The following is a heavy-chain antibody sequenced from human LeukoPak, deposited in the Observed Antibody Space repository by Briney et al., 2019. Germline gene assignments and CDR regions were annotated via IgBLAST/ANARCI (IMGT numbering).Heavy chain of an antibody. J-gene: IGHJ6*02. D-gene: IGHD3-3*01. CDR3: ARARGDYDFWSGYYPRDYGMDV. Sequence: SGGSLRLSCAASGFTFSSYAMSWVRQAPGKGLEWVSVIYSGGSTYYADSVKGRFTISRDSSKNTLYLQMNSLRAEDTAVYYCARARGDYDFWSGYYPRDYGMDVWGQGTTVTVSS. V-gene: IGHV3-53*01. CDR2: IYSGGST. CDR1: GFTFSSYA.